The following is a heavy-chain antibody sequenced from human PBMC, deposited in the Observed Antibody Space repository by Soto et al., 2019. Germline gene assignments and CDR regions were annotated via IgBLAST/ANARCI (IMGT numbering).Heavy chain of an antibody. J-gene: IGHJ6*02. CDR3: ARGGIVNDFWSGFYYYYGMDV. CDR1: GGSISSGDYY. V-gene: IGHV4-30-4*01. D-gene: IGHD3-3*01. CDR2: IYYSGST. Sequence: PSETLSLTCTVSGGSISSGDYYWSWIHQPPGKGLEWIGYIYYSGSTYYNPSLKSRVTISVDTSKNQFSLKLSSVTAADTAVYYCARGGIVNDFWSGFYYYYGMDVWGQGTTVTVSS.